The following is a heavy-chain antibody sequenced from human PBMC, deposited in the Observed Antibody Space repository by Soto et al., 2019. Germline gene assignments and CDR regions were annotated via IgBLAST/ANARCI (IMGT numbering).Heavy chain of an antibody. CDR3: ASSLGRTDFDY. CDR2: INAGNGNT. J-gene: IGHJ4*02. Sequence: QVQLVQSGAEVKKPWASVKVSCKASGYTFTSYAMHWVRQAPGQRLEWMGWINAGNGNTKYSQKFQGRVTITRDTAASTAYMELSSLRSEDTAVYYCASSLGRTDFDYWGQGTLVTVSS. V-gene: IGHV1-3*01. CDR1: GYTFTSYA.